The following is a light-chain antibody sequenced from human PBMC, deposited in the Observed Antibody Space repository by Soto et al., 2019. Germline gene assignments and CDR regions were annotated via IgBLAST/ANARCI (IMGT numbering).Light chain of an antibody. CDR1: SSDVGGYNY. V-gene: IGLV2-14*01. CDR3: SSYTSSSTPYV. Sequence: QSVLTQPASVSGSPGQSIIISCTGTSSDVGGYNYVSWYQQHPGKAPKLMIYDVSNRPSGVSNRFSGSKSGNTASLTISGLQAEDEADYYCSSYTSSSTPYVFGTGTKVTVL. J-gene: IGLJ1*01. CDR2: DVS.